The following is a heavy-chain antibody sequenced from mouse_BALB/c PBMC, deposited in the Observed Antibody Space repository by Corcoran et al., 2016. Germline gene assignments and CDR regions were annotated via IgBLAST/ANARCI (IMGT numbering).Heavy chain of an antibody. V-gene: IGHV1S136*01. J-gene: IGHJ3*01. Sequence: EVPLQQSGPELVKPGASVKMSCKASGYTFTSYVMHWVKQKPGQGLEWIGYINPYNDGTKYNEKFKGKATLTSDKSSSTAYMELSSLTSEDSAVYYCAMITTGPWFAYWGQGTLVTVSA. CDR2: INPYNDGT. D-gene: IGHD2-4*01. CDR3: AMITTGPWFAY. CDR1: GYTFTSYV.